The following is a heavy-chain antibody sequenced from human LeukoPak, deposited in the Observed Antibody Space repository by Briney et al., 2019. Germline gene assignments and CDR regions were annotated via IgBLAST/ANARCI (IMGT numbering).Heavy chain of an antibody. Sequence: ASVKVSCKASGYTFTSYDINWVRQATGQGLEWMGWMNPNSGNTGYAQKFQGRVTMTRNTSISTAYMELSSLRAEDTAVYYCAKEAVITIFGVAEVEDYWGQGTLVTVSS. D-gene: IGHD3-3*01. J-gene: IGHJ4*02. CDR1: GYTFTSYD. CDR2: MNPNSGNT. CDR3: AKEAVITIFGVAEVEDY. V-gene: IGHV1-8*01.